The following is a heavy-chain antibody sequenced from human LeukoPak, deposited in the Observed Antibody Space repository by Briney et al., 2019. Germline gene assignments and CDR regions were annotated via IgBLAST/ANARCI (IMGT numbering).Heavy chain of an antibody. CDR3: AKDSLHSGSHYGGYFDY. D-gene: IGHD1-26*01. Sequence: GGSLRLSCAASGFTFSSYGMHWVRQAPGKGLEWVAFIRYDGSNKYYADSVEGRFTISRDNSKNTLYLQMNSLRAEDTAVYYCAKDSLHSGSHYGGYFDYWGQGTLVTVSS. CDR2: IRYDGSNK. V-gene: IGHV3-30*02. J-gene: IGHJ4*02. CDR1: GFTFSSYG.